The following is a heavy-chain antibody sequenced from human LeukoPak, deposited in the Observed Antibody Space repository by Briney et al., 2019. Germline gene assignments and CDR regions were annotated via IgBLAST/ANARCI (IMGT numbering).Heavy chain of an antibody. J-gene: IGHJ6*02. CDR3: VRGYSFGPYGMDV. CDR2: ISDSGGST. V-gene: IGHV3-64D*09. Sequence: GGSLRLSCSAPGFPFSSYAMHWVRQAPGKGLQYVSAISDSGGSTYYADSVKGRFTISRDNSKNTLYLQMSSLRAEDTAVYFCVRGYSFGPYGMDVWGQGTTVTVSS. CDR1: GFPFSSYA. D-gene: IGHD2-15*01.